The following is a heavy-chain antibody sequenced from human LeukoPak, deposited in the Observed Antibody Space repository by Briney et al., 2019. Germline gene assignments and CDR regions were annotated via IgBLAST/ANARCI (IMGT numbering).Heavy chain of an antibody. J-gene: IGHJ4*02. CDR1: GGSISSYY. CDR3: ARNHYGDYDDY. Sequence: SETLSLTCTVSGGSISSYYWSRIRQPPGKGLEWIGYTYYSGSTNYNPSLKSRVTISVDTSKNQFSLKLSSVTAADTAVYYCARNHYGDYDDYWGQGTLVTVSS. V-gene: IGHV4-59*01. CDR2: TYYSGST. D-gene: IGHD4-17*01.